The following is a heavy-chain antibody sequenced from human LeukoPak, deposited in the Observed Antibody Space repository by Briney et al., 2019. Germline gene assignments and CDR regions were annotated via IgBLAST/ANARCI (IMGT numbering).Heavy chain of an antibody. J-gene: IGHJ4*02. D-gene: IGHD5-12*01. V-gene: IGHV3-30*02. CDR3: ARGPSGYHNT. Sequence: GGSLRLSCAASGCTFSSYGMYWVRQAPGKGLEWVAFTRYDGSNKYYADSVKGRFTISRDNSKNTLYLQMNSLRAEDTAVYYCARGPSGYHNTGGQGTLVTVSS. CDR1: GCTFSSYG. CDR2: TRYDGSNK.